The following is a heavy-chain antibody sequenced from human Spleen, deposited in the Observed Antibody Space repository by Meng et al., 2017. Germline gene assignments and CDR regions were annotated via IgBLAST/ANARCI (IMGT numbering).Heavy chain of an antibody. D-gene: IGHD6-19*01. V-gene: IGHV4-59*01. CDR3: ARVTNDGWSDY. CDR1: GGSISSSY. CDR2: IHYSGTT. Sequence: GHLREAGPGLVTPSETLSLPCSVSGGSISSSYWSWIRQPPGQGLEWIGYIHYSGTTKYNPSLKSRVTISLDTSRNQFSLKLSSVTAADTAVYYCARVTNDGWSDYWGQGTLVTVSS. J-gene: IGHJ4*02.